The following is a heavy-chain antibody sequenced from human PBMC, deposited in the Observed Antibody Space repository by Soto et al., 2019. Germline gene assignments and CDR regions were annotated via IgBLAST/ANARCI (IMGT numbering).Heavy chain of an antibody. CDR1: GFSLSTSGVG. V-gene: IGHV2-5*02. D-gene: IGHD2-2*01. CDR3: ARFVVVPAAIDWFDP. Sequence: QITLKESGPTLVKPTQTLTLTCTFSGFSLSTSGVGVGWIRQPPGKALEWLALIYWDDDKRYSPSLKSRLTITKDTSNNQVVLTMTNMDPVDTATYYCARFVVVPAAIDWFDPWGQGNLVTVSS. J-gene: IGHJ5*02. CDR2: IYWDDDK.